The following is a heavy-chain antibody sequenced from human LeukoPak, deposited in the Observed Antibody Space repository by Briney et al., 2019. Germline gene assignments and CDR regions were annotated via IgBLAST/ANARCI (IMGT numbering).Heavy chain of an antibody. V-gene: IGHV4-4*07. Sequence: SETLSLTCTVSGGSISSYYWSWIRQPAGKGLEWIGRIYTSGSTNYNPSLKSRVTMSVDTSKNQFSLKLSSVTAADTAVYYCAREKGPKLLWFGESSYWFDPWGQGTLVTVSS. CDR2: IYTSGST. CDR1: GGSISSYY. D-gene: IGHD3-10*01. J-gene: IGHJ5*02. CDR3: AREKGPKLLWFGESSYWFDP.